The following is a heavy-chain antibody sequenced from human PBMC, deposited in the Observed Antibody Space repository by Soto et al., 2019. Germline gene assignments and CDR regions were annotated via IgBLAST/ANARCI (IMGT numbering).Heavy chain of an antibody. V-gene: IGHV1-18*01. CDR2: ISAYNGNT. D-gene: IGHD6-19*01. CDR1: GYTFTSYG. CDR3: ARAVGCDYGMDV. Sequence: ASVKVSCKASGYTFTSYGISWVRQAPGQGLEWMGWISAYNGNTNYAQKLQGRVTMTTDTSTSTAYMELRSLRSVDAAVYYCARAVGCDYGMDVWGQGTTVTVSS. J-gene: IGHJ6*02.